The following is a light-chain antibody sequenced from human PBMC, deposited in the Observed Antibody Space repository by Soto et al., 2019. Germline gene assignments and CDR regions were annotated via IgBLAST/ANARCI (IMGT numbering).Light chain of an antibody. CDR3: QQYYAYPRT. CDR2: AAS. Sequence: DIQMTQSPSSLSASLRDKVTNTFPASQSISSYLNWYQQKPGKAPKLLIYAASSLQSGVPSRFSGSGSGTDFTLTISYLQSEDFATYYCQQYYAYPRTFGQGTKVDIK. CDR1: QSISSY. J-gene: IGKJ1*01. V-gene: IGKV1-39*01.